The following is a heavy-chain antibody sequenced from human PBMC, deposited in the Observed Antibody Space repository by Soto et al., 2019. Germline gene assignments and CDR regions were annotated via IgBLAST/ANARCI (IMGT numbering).Heavy chain of an antibody. V-gene: IGHV1-69*02. Sequence: QVQLVKSGAEVTKPGSSVQVSCKASGGTFSSYTIIWVRQAPGQGLEWMGRIIPILGIANYAQKIQGRVTITADKSTSTAYMELSSLRSEDTAVYYCGRVYCSSTSCLNFDYWGKGTLVTVSA. CDR1: GGTFSSYT. CDR2: IIPILGIA. D-gene: IGHD2-2*01. CDR3: GRVYCSSTSCLNFDY. J-gene: IGHJ4*02.